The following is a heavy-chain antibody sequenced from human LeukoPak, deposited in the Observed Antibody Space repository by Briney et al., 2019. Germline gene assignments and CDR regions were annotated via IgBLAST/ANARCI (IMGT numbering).Heavy chain of an antibody. CDR2: INPNSGGT. CDR1: GYTFTGYY. V-gene: IGHV1-2*02. CDR3: ARDFDFWSGYSADY. Sequence: ASVKVSCKDSGYTFTGYYMHWVRQAPGQGLEWMGWINPNSGGTNYAQKFQGRVTMTRDTSISTAYMELSRLRSDDTAVYYCARDFDFWSGYSADYWGQGTLVTVSS. D-gene: IGHD3-3*01. J-gene: IGHJ4*02.